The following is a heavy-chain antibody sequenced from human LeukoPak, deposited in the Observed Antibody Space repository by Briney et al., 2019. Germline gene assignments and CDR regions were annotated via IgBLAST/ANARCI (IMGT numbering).Heavy chain of an antibody. CDR3: ARRDDYGDYGESGYFDY. CDR1: GFTFDDYA. D-gene: IGHD4-17*01. CDR2: ISGDGGST. J-gene: IGHJ4*02. Sequence: GGSLRLSCAASGFTFDDYAMHWVRQAPGKGLEWVSLISGDGGSTYYADSVKGRFTISRDNSKNSLYLQMNSLRTEDTALYYCARRDDYGDYGESGYFDYWGQGTLVTVSS. V-gene: IGHV3-43*02.